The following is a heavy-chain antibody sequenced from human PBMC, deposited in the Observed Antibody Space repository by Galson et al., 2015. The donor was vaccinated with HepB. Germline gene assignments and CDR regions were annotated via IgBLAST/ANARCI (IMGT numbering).Heavy chain of an antibody. Sequence: SLRLSCAASGFTFGDYAMSWFRQAPGKGLEWVGFIRSKAYGGTTEYAASVKGRFTISRDDSKSIAYLQMNSLKPEDTAVYYCTSHLKAERWLQFPYYFDYWGQGTLVTVSS. D-gene: IGHD5-24*01. V-gene: IGHV3-49*03. CDR2: IRSKAYGGTT. CDR3: TSHLKAERWLQFPYYFDY. J-gene: IGHJ4*02. CDR1: GFTFGDYA.